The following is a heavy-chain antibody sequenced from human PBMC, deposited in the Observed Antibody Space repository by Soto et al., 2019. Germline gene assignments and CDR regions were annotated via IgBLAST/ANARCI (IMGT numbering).Heavy chain of an antibody. Sequence: QVQLQESGPGLVKPSETLSLTCTVSGGSISSYYWSWIRQPPGKGLEWIGYIYYSGSTNYNPSLKRRVTISVDTSKNQFSLKLSSVPAADTAVYYCARRYCSSTSCYNWFDPWGQGTLVTVSS. J-gene: IGHJ5*02. D-gene: IGHD2-2*01. CDR3: ARRYCSSTSCYNWFDP. CDR1: GGSISSYY. CDR2: IYYSGST. V-gene: IGHV4-59*08.